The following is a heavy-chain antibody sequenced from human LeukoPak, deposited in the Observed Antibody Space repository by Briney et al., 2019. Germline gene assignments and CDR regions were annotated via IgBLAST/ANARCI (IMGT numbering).Heavy chain of an antibody. Sequence: PPETLSLTCAVSGGSLSSSNWWSGGRQPPGKGLEGIGEIYNSGSTNYNRSLTRRVTISVDKSKNQFSLKLSSVTAADTAVYYCARSPRRFVVVPAARVFDLWGRGTLVTVSS. J-gene: IGHJ2*01. V-gene: IGHV4-4*03. D-gene: IGHD2-2*01. CDR2: IYNSGST. CDR1: GGSLSSSNW. CDR3: ARSPRRFVVVPAARVFDL.